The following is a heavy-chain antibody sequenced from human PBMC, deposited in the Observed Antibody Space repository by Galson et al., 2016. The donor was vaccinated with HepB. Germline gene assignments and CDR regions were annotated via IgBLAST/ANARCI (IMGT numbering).Heavy chain of an antibody. J-gene: IGHJ4*02. D-gene: IGHD2-15*01. V-gene: IGHV5-51*01. CDR2: VYPGDSYT. CDR1: GYTFTDYW. Sequence: QSGAEVKKAGESVKVSCKASGYTFTDYWVAWVRQVPGQGLEWLGIVYPGDSYTRYSPSVQGQVTISVDRSINTAYLQCNSLKASDTAIYYCARIQGACSGGTCYGDYWGQGTLVTVSS. CDR3: ARIQGACSGGTCYGDY.